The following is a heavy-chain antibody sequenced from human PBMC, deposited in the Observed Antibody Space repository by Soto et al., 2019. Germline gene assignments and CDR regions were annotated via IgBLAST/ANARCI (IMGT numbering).Heavy chain of an antibody. CDR2: IRSKANSYAT. J-gene: IGHJ6*02. D-gene: IGHD5-12*01. CDR1: GFTFSGSA. CDR3: TSDVPDGDGYMEFYYYYYYGMDV. V-gene: IGHV3-73*02. Sequence: EVQLVESGGGLVQPGGSLKLSCAASGFTFSGSAMHWVRQASGKGLEWVGRIRSKANSYATAYAASVKGRFTISRDDSKNTAYLQMNSLKTEDTAVYYCTSDVPDGDGYMEFYYYYYYGMDVWGQGTTVTVSS.